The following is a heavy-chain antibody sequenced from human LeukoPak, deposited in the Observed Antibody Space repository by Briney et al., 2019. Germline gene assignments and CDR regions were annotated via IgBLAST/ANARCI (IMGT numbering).Heavy chain of an antibody. CDR1: GFTFSDYY. J-gene: IGHJ4*02. CDR3: ARDRGSITMVRGVNYY. V-gene: IGHV3-69-1*01. CDR2: IGSGGDL. Sequence: GGSLRLSCAASGFTFSDYYMTWIRQAPGKGLEWVSTIGSGGDLHYADSVKGRFTISRDNAKNSLFLQMNSLRAEDTAVYYCARDRGSITMVRGVNYYWGQGTLVTVSS. D-gene: IGHD3-10*01.